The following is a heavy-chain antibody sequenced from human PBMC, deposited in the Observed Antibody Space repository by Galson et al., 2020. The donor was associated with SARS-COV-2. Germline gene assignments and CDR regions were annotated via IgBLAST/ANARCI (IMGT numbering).Heavy chain of an antibody. D-gene: IGHD3-10*02. Sequence: PGGSLRLSCAASGFTFSSFTMNWVRQAPGKGLEWVAYITATGHYIYYEESVRGRFSISRDNAKSSLFLQMNSLRAEDTAVYYCARSPRNTRPRVTWSGVEFWGQGTLVTVSS. CDR2: ITATGHYI. CDR1: GFTFSSFT. CDR3: ARSPRNTRPRVTWSGVEF. J-gene: IGHJ4*02. V-gene: IGHV3-21*01.